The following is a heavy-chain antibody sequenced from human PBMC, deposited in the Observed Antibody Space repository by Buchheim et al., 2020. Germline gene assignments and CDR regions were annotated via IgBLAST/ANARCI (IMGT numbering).Heavy chain of an antibody. CDR3: ARGTASYYGTSGYPFDY. D-gene: IGHD3-22*01. V-gene: IGHV3-20*04. J-gene: IGHJ4*02. CDR2: INWNGGST. CDR1: GFTFDDYG. Sequence: EVQLVESGRGVVRPGGSLRLSCAASGFTFDDYGMSWVRQIPGKGLEWVSGINWNGGSTTYADSVKGRFTISRDNAKNSLYLQMNSLRAEDTALYYCARGTASYYGTSGYPFDYWGQGTL.